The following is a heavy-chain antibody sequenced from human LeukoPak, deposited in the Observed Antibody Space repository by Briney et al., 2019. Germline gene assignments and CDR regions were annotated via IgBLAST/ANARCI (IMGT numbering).Heavy chain of an antibody. Sequence: ASVKVSRKASGYTFTSYAMNWVRQAPGQGLEWMGWINTNTGNPTYAQGFTGRFVFSLDTSVSTAYLQISSLKAEDTAVYYCARGYRGIAAAWKSFGYWGQGTLVTVSS. CDR2: INTNTGNP. CDR3: ARGYRGIAAAWKSFGY. CDR1: GYTFTSYA. J-gene: IGHJ4*02. D-gene: IGHD6-13*01. V-gene: IGHV7-4-1*02.